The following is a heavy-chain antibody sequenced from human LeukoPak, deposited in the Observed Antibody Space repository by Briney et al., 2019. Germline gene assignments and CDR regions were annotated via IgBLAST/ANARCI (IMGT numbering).Heavy chain of an antibody. D-gene: IGHD5-18*01. Sequence: SETLSLTCAVYGVSFSGYYWSWIRQPPGKGLEWIGEINHSGSTNYNPSLKSRVTISVDTSKNQFSLKLSSVTAADTAVYYCARGRRGYNAFDIWGQGTMVTVSS. CDR2: INHSGST. V-gene: IGHV4-34*01. CDR3: ARGRRGYNAFDI. CDR1: GVSFSGYY. J-gene: IGHJ3*02.